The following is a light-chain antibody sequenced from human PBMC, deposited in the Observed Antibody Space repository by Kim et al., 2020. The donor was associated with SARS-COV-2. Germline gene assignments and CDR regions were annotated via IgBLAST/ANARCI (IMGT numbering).Light chain of an antibody. V-gene: IGKV3-20*01. Sequence: LATGERAPLSCRASQSVSSTLAWDQQRPGQDPRLRIYGASRRATGIPDRFSGSGSGTDFTLTISRLEPEDFAVYYCQQYDGTSPLTFGQGTRLEI. CDR1: QSVSST. CDR3: QQYDGTSPLT. CDR2: GAS. J-gene: IGKJ2*01.